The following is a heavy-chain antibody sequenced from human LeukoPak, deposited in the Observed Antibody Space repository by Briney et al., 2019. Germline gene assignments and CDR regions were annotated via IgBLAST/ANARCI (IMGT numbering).Heavy chain of an antibody. Sequence: SETLSLTCAVYGGSFSTYYWSWIRQPPGKGLEWIGQVDHNEYTIYNPSLKSRVTISVDTSKNQFSLRLNSVTAADTAVYYCARLRFLVGAFDIWGQGTMVTVSS. J-gene: IGHJ3*02. CDR3: ARLRFLVGAFDI. CDR2: VDHNEYT. D-gene: IGHD3-3*01. CDR1: GGSFSTYY. V-gene: IGHV4-34*01.